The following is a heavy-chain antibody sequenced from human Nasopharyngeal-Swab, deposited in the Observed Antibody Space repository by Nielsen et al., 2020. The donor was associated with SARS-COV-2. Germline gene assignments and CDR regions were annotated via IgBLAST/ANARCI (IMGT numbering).Heavy chain of an antibody. CDR1: GFSLTSNA. V-gene: IGHV3-23*01. CDR2: ISGGGGDD. D-gene: IGHD2-21*01. J-gene: IGHJ4*02. CDR3: AKETAMIGVPLFES. Sequence: GGSLRLSCTVSGFSLTSNAMSWVRQAPGKGPGWVSGISGGGGDDQPYGDFVRGRFIISKDNSRNTLYLQMNSLRAEDTATYYCAKETAMIGVPLFESWGQGTLVSVSS.